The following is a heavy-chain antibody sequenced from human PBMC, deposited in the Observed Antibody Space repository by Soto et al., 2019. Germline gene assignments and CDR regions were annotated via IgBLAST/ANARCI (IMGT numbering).Heavy chain of an antibody. CDR3: ARGGGPYVWFNEF. Sequence: QEQLVQSGAEVKKPGSSVKVSCKDSGGLFSSFAIGWVRQAPGQGLEWMGGIIPVFGTTNYAQKFQGRVTITADESTNTAYMELSSLTSDDTAMYYCARGGGPYVWFNEFWGQGTQVTVSS. J-gene: IGHJ4*02. V-gene: IGHV1-69*01. CDR2: IIPVFGTT. D-gene: IGHD3-16*01. CDR1: GGLFSSFA.